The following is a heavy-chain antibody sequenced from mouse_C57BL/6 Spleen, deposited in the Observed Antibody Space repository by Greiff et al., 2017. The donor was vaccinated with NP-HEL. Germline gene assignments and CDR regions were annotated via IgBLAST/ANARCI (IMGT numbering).Heavy chain of an antibody. CDR3: ARRPSSYHYGLDY. D-gene: IGHD1-1*01. CDR2: ISSGSSTI. V-gene: IGHV5-17*01. Sequence: EVQLVESGGGLVKPGGSLKLSCAASGFTFSDYGMHWVRQAPEKGLEWVAYISSGSSTIYYADTVKGRFTISRDNAKNTLFLQMTSLRSEDTAMYYCARRPSSYHYGLDYWGQGTTLTVSS. J-gene: IGHJ2*01. CDR1: GFTFSDYG.